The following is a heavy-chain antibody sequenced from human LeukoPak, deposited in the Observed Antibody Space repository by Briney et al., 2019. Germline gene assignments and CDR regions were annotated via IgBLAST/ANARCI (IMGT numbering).Heavy chain of an antibody. D-gene: IGHD3-10*01. V-gene: IGHV4-4*07. J-gene: IGHJ4*02. Sequence: SETLSLTCTVSGASMSSYYWTWIRQPAGKGLEYIGHIYSSERPNYNPSLKSRVTMSLDTSKNQFSLKLTSVTAAGAAVYYRAKLGNQWELRLDYWGQGTLVTVSS. CDR3: AKLGNQWELRLDY. CDR1: GASMSSYY. CDR2: IYSSERP.